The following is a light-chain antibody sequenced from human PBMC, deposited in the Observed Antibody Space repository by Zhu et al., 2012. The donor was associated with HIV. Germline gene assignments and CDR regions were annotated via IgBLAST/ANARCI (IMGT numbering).Light chain of an antibody. V-gene: IGKV3-20*01. Sequence: EIVLTQSPGTLSLSPGERATLSCRASDNIGNRYLAWYQQKPGQALRLLIYGASSRATGIPDRFSGSGSGTDFTLTISRLEPEDFAVYYCQQYGRSTTFGGGTKVEIK. CDR2: GAS. J-gene: IGKJ4*01. CDR1: DNIGNRY. CDR3: QQYGRSTT.